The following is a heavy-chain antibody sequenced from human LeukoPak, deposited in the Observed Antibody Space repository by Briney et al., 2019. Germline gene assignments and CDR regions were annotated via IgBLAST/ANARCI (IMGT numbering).Heavy chain of an antibody. D-gene: IGHD2-2*01. J-gene: IGHJ4*02. CDR2: ISHSGST. CDR3: ARGLIVPSTIFDY. CDR1: GDSISSGTYS. V-gene: IGHV4-30-2*01. Sequence: SETLSLTCAVSGDSISSGTYSWPWIRQPPGKGLEWIGFISHSGSTYYNPSLKSRVTMSVDRSENQFSLKLSSATAADTAVYYCARGLIVPSTIFDYWGQGALVTVSS.